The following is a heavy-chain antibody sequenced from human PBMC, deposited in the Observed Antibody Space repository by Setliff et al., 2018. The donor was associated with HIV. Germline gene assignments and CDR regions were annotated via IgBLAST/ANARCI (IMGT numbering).Heavy chain of an antibody. CDR1: GGSFIGSSFQ. Sequence: SETLSLTCTVSGGSFIGSSFQSTWIRQTPGKGLEWIADIAYSGTTMYTNYNPSLESRVIVSEDTSRDQFFLKLTSVTADDTAIYYCARGPPFAYWGQGLLVTV. CDR2: IAYSGTTMYT. CDR3: ARGPPFAY. J-gene: IGHJ4*02. V-gene: IGHV4-39*07.